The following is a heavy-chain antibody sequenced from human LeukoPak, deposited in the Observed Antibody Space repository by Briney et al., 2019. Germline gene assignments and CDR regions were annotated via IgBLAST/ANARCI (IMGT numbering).Heavy chain of an antibody. CDR3: AREGGPYRPLDY. J-gene: IGHJ4*02. CDR1: GGSISNTNW. CDR2: VNLQGST. V-gene: IGHV4-4*02. Sequence: SGTLSLTCGVSGGSISNTNWWTWVRQPSGKGLEWIGEVNLQGSTNYNPSLKSRVAISVDKSENHIPLKLTSVTAADTAVYYCAREGGPYRPLDYSGQGTLVTVAS.